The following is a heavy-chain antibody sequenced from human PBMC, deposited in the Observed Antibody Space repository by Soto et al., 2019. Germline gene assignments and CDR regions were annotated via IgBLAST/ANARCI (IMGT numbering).Heavy chain of an antibody. CDR3: ARGRRITMVRGYYYYYGMDV. J-gene: IGHJ6*02. CDR2: INHSGST. D-gene: IGHD3-10*01. V-gene: IGHV4-34*01. CDR1: GGSFSGYY. Sequence: SETLSLTCAVYGGSFSGYYWSWIRQPPGKGLEWIGEINHSGSTNYNPSLKSRVTISVDTSKNQFSLKLRSVTAADTAVYYCARGRRITMVRGYYYYYGMDVWGQGTTV.